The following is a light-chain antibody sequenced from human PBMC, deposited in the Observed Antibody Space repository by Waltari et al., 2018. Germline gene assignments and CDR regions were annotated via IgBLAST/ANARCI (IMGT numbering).Light chain of an antibody. CDR2: HAS. V-gene: IGKV3-20*01. CDR3: QKYESLPAT. Sequence: EIVLTQSPGTLSLSPGESATLSCRASQSIGIYLAWYQQKPGQAPRLPMYHASSRATGIPDRFSGSGSGTDFSLTISRLEPEDFAVYYCQKYESLPATFGQGTKVEIK. CDR1: QSIGIY. J-gene: IGKJ1*01.